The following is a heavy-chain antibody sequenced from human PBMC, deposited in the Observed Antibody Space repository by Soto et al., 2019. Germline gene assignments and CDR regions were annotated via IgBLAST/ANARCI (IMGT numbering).Heavy chain of an antibody. V-gene: IGHV4-39*01. J-gene: IGHJ4*02. CDR1: GGSISSSSYY. CDR3: ARKGPYYYDSSGYHPFDY. CDR2: IYYSGST. Sequence: SETLSLTCTVSGGSISSSSYYWGWIRQPPGKGLEWIGSIYYSGSTYYNPSLKSRVTISVDTSKNQFSLKLSSVTAADTAVYYCARKGPYYYDSSGYHPFDYWGQGTLVTSPQ. D-gene: IGHD3-22*01.